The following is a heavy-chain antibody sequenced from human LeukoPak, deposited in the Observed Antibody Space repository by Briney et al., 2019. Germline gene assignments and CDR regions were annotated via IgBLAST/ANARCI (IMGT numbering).Heavy chain of an antibody. D-gene: IGHD6-19*01. CDR1: GFSFSSYA. J-gene: IGHJ4*02. Sequence: GGSLRLSCAASGFSFSSYAMSWVRQAPGKGLEWVSVICGSGDNTYHAASVKGRFTISRDNSKNTLYLQMNSLRAEDTAVYYCAREKQKYSSGWYCLDYWGQGTLVTVSS. CDR2: ICGSGDNT. V-gene: IGHV3-23*01. CDR3: AREKQKYSSGWYCLDY.